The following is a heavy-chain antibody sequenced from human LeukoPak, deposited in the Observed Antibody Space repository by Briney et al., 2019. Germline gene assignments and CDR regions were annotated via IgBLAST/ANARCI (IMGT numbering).Heavy chain of an antibody. V-gene: IGHV3-64*01. Sequence: GGSLRLSCAASGFTFSSYAMHWVRQAPGKGLEYVSAISSNGVSTYYANSVKGRFTISRDNSKNTLYLQMGSLRAEDMAVYYCARGASTIFGVVKRAYYYYYYMDVWGKGTTVTVSS. CDR3: ARGASTIFGVVKRAYYYYYYMDV. D-gene: IGHD3-3*01. CDR2: ISSNGVST. J-gene: IGHJ6*03. CDR1: GFTFSSYA.